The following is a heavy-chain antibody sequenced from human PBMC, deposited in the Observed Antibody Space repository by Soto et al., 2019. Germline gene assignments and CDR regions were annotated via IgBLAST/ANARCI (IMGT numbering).Heavy chain of an antibody. CDR3: AKALPDSSGFYYLDS. D-gene: IGHD3-22*01. Sequence: EVQLLESGGGLVQPGGSLRISCVASEFTFSTFPMSWVRQAPGKGLEWVSTLSGATYYADSVKGRFTISRDSSKNNLYLQMNSIRADDTAVYYCAKALPDSSGFYYLDSWGQGTLVTVSS. CDR2: LSGAT. J-gene: IGHJ4*02. CDR1: EFTFSTFP. V-gene: IGHV3-23*01.